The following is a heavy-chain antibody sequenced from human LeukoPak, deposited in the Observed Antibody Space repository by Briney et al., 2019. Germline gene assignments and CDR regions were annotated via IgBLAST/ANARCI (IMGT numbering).Heavy chain of an antibody. CDR1: GFTFTSSA. Sequence: SVKVSCKASGFTFTSSAVQWVRQARGQRLEWIGWIVVGSGNTNYAQKFQGRVTITADKSTSTAYMELSSLRSEDTAVYYCARGEPVGYCSSTSCSIWGQGTLVTVSS. CDR3: ARGEPVGYCSSTSCSI. CDR2: IVVGSGNT. V-gene: IGHV1-58*01. D-gene: IGHD2-2*01. J-gene: IGHJ4*02.